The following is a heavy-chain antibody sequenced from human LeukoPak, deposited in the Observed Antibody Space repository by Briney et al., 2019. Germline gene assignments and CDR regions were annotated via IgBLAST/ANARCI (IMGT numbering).Heavy chain of an antibody. Sequence: GGSLRFSCAASGFTFSTYGMHWVRQAPGKGLEWVAFIRYDGRNKYYADSVKGRFTISRDNSKNTLCLQMNSLRAEDTAVYYCAKVLTDTAMANHYYYMDVWGKGTTVTISS. V-gene: IGHV3-30*02. CDR3: AKVLTDTAMANHYYYMDV. CDR1: GFTFSTYG. D-gene: IGHD5-18*01. J-gene: IGHJ6*03. CDR2: IRYDGRNK.